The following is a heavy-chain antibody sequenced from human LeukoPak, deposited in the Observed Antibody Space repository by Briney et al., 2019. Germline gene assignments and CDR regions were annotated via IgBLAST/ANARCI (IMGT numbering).Heavy chain of an antibody. Sequence: GGSLRLSCAASGFTFSSYAMSWVRQAPGKGLEWVSAISGSGGSTYYADSVKGRFTISRDNSRNTLYLQMTSLRAEDTAVYYCAKDSYSSSWYNDYWGQGTLVTVSS. CDR3: AKDSYSSSWYNDY. J-gene: IGHJ4*02. V-gene: IGHV3-23*01. D-gene: IGHD6-13*01. CDR1: GFTFSSYA. CDR2: ISGSGGST.